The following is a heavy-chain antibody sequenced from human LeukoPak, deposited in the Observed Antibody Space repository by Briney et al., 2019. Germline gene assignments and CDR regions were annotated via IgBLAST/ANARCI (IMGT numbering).Heavy chain of an antibody. Sequence: SETLSLTCTVSGGSISSYYWSWIRQPPGKGLEWIGYIYYSGGTNYNPSLKSRVTISVDTSKNQFSLKLSSVTAADTAVYYWARLPVRGVIALDYWGQGTLVTVSS. CDR3: ARLPVRGVIALDY. CDR2: IYYSGGT. D-gene: IGHD3-10*01. J-gene: IGHJ4*02. CDR1: GGSISSYY. V-gene: IGHV4-59*08.